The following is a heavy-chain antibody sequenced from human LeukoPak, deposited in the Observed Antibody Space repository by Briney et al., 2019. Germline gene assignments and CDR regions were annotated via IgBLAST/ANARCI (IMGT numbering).Heavy chain of an antibody. CDR1: GFTFSSYW. J-gene: IGHJ4*02. CDR2: INSDGSST. V-gene: IGHV3-74*01. D-gene: IGHD5-18*01. Sequence: PGGSLRLSCAASGFTFSSYWMHWVRQAPGKGLVWASRINSDGSSTSYADSVKGRFTISRDNAENTLYLQMNSLRAEDTAVYYCARDSGYSYGFPFDYWGQGTLVTVSS. CDR3: ARDSGYSYGFPFDY.